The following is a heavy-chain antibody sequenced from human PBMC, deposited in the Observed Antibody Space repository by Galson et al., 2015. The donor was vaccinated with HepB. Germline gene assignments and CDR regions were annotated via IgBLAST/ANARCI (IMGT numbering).Heavy chain of an antibody. CDR3: AKRGSSGWDLDY. Sequence: SLRLSCAASGFTFSSYGMHWVRQAPGKGLEWVAVISYDGSNKNYADSVKGRFNISRDKSKNTLYLQMNSLRLEDTAVYSCAKRGSSGWDLDYWGQGTLVTVSS. CDR1: GFTFSSYG. D-gene: IGHD6-19*01. V-gene: IGHV3-30*18. CDR2: ISYDGSNK. J-gene: IGHJ4*02.